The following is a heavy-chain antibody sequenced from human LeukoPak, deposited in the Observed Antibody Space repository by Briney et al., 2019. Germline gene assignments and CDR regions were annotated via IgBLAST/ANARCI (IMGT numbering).Heavy chain of an antibody. Sequence: GGSLRLSCAASGFTFSSYWMSWVRQAPGKGLEWVANIKQDGSEKYYEDSVKGRFAISRDNAKNSLYLQMNSLRAEDTAVYYCARGGPGIAAAVLDYWGQGTLVTVSS. D-gene: IGHD6-13*01. CDR2: IKQDGSEK. CDR3: ARGGPGIAAAVLDY. V-gene: IGHV3-7*01. J-gene: IGHJ4*02. CDR1: GFTFSSYW.